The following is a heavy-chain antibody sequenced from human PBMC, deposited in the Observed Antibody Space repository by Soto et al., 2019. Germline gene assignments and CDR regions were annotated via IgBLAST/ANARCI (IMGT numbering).Heavy chain of an antibody. Sequence: QVQLQQSGPGLVKPSQTLSLTCTVSGGSISGDYYHWTWIRQSPGKGLEWIGYVFHSGNVLYNPSLKSRLNISVDTSKNQFSLRLSSVTAADTAVYFCVREDDGGDRDYYGLDVWGQGTTVTVSS. J-gene: IGHJ6*02. D-gene: IGHD2-21*02. V-gene: IGHV4-30-4*08. CDR1: GGSISGDYYH. CDR3: VREDDGGDRDYYGLDV. CDR2: VFHSGNV.